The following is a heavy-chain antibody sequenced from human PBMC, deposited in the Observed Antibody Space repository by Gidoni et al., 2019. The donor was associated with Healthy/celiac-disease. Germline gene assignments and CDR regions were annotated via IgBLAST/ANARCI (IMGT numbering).Heavy chain of an antibody. D-gene: IGHD3-22*01. CDR2: ISYDGSNK. V-gene: IGHV3-30*18. Sequence: QVQLVESGGGVVQPGRSLRLSCAASGFTFRSYGMHWVRQAPGKGLEWVAVISYDGSNKYYADSVKGRFTISRDNSKNTLYLQMNSLRAEDTAVYYCAKDSDYDSSGFFYWGQGTLVTVSS. J-gene: IGHJ4*02. CDR1: GFTFRSYG. CDR3: AKDSDYDSSGFFY.